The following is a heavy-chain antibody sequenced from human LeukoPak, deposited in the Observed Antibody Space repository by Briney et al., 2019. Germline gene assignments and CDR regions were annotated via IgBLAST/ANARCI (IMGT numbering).Heavy chain of an antibody. V-gene: IGHV3-30*19. CDR3: ARSGLKNWNDDDY. Sequence: GGSLRLSCAASGFTFSSYGMHWVRQAPGKGLEWVAVIWYDGSNKYYADSVKGRFTISRDNSKNTLYLQMNSLRAEDTAVYYCARSGLKNWNDDDYWGQGTLVTVSS. CDR2: IWYDGSNK. J-gene: IGHJ4*02. D-gene: IGHD1-1*01. CDR1: GFTFSSYG.